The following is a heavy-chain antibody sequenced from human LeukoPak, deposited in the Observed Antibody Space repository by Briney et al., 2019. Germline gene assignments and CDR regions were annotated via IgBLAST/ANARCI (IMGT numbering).Heavy chain of an antibody. CDR3: AREPHPGYREYYFDY. CDR2: ISYDGSNK. J-gene: IGHJ4*02. D-gene: IGHD1-1*01. V-gene: IGHV3-30-3*01. CDR1: GFTFSSYA. Sequence: PGGSLRLSCAASGFTFSSYAMHWVRQAPGKGLEWVAVISYDGSNKYYADSVKGRFTISRDNSKNTLYLQMNSLRAEDTAVYYCAREPHPGYREYYFDYWGQGTLVTVSS.